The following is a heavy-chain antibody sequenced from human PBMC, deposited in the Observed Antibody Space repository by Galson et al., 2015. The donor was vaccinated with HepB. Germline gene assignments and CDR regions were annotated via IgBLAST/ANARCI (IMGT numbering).Heavy chain of an antibody. CDR2: IWFDGSNQ. Sequence: SLRLSCAASRFTFSSYGMHWVRQAPGKGLEWVALIWFDGSNQYYSDSVKGRFTVSRDNPKNILYLQMNSLRVEDTAVYYCAKVSGYDYYYNYGMDVWGQGTTVTVSS. D-gene: IGHD5-12*01. V-gene: IGHV3-33*06. J-gene: IGHJ6*02. CDR1: RFTFSSYG. CDR3: AKVSGYDYYYNYGMDV.